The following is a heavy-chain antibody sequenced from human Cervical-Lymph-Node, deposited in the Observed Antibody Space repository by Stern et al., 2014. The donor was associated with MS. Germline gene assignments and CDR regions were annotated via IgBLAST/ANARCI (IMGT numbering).Heavy chain of an antibody. J-gene: IGHJ4*02. D-gene: IGHD4-23*01. V-gene: IGHV1-69*01. CDR2: IVPIFGRA. Sequence: QVQLVQSGAEVRKPGSSVKVSCKVSEATFSTNAISWLRQAPGQGPEWMGAIVPIFGRANYVQKLRGRVTITADESASTAYMELRSLRSEDTAVYYCAREHHGGNFESWGQGTLVTVSS. CDR1: EATFSTNA. CDR3: AREHHGGNFES.